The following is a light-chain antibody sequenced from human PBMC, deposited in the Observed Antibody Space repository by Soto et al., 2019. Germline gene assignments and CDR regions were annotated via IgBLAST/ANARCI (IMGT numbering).Light chain of an antibody. V-gene: IGKV3-11*01. CDR1: QSVKNY. CDR2: DAS. J-gene: IGKJ4*01. CDR3: QQRSNWPPVT. Sequence: EIVLTQSPATLSLSPGERATLSCRASQSVKNYLAWYQQKPGQAPRLLIYDASNRATGIPARFSGSGSGTDFTLTISSLEPEDSAVYYCQQRSNWPPVTFDGGTKVEIK.